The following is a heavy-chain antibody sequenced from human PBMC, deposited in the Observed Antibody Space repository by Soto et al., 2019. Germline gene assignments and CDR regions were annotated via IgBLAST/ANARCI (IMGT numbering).Heavy chain of an antibody. CDR1: GFGSSNYE. CDR2: ITSSGGAT. V-gene: IGHV3-48*03. CDR3: ARGDCKTSCYIGF. Sequence: PGGSLRLSCAASGFGSSNYEMNWVRQAPGKGLEWVSYITSSGGATMYADSVKGRFTISRDNAKDSLYLQMNSLRVEDTAVYYCARGDCKTSCYIGFWGQGALVTVSS. J-gene: IGHJ4*02. D-gene: IGHD2-2*02.